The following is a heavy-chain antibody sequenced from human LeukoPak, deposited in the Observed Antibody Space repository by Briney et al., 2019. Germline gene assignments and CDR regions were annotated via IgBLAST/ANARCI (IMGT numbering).Heavy chain of an antibody. CDR1: GDSITTTNY. V-gene: IGHV4-4*02. J-gene: IGHJ4*02. CDR3: SRETGPFCPFGH. Sequence: SGTLSLTCGVSGDSITTTNYWRWVRQPPGQGLEWIGEISLTGRTNYNPSLKSRVNISIDESKNHLYLNLASVTAADTAVYYGSRETGPFCPFGHWGQGTLVAVTS. CDR2: ISLTGRT. D-gene: IGHD7-27*01.